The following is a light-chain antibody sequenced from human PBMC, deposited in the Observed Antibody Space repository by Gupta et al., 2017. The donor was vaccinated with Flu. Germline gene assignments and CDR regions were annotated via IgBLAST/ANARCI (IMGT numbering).Light chain of an antibody. CDR2: GAS. CDR1: QSVSSSY. CDR3: QQYGSSPSIT. J-gene: IGKJ5*01. Sequence: EIVLTQSPGTLSLSPGERATLSCRARQSVSSSYLAWYQQKPGQAPRLLIYGASSRDTGIPDRFSGSGCGTDFTLTISRREPEDFAVYYCQQYGSSPSITFGQGTQLEIK. V-gene: IGKV3-20*01.